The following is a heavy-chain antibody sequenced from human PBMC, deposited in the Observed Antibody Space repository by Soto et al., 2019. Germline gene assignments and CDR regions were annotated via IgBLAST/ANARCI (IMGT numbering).Heavy chain of an antibody. Sequence: QVQLVESGGGVVQPGRSLRLSCVASGFTFSSYGMHWVRQAPGKGLEWVVVIWYDGSNKYYADSVKGRFTISRDNSKNTLYLQMNSLGAEDTAVYYCARGGSGGAFFDYWGQGTLVTVSS. CDR1: GFTFSSYG. D-gene: IGHD3-16*01. CDR2: IWYDGSNK. V-gene: IGHV3-33*01. CDR3: ARGGSGGAFFDY. J-gene: IGHJ4*02.